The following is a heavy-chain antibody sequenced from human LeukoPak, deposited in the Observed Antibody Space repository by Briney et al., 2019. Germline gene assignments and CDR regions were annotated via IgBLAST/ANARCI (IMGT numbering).Heavy chain of an antibody. Sequence: SETPSLTCAVYGGSFNDYYWTWIRQSPGKGLEWIGEINHSGSTNYNPSLKSRVTISVDTSKNQFSLKLSSVTAADTAVYYCARRAKNWYSSGWYYFDYWGQGTLVTVSS. CDR1: GGSFNDYY. V-gene: IGHV4-34*01. CDR2: INHSGST. D-gene: IGHD6-19*01. CDR3: ARRAKNWYSSGWYYFDY. J-gene: IGHJ4*02.